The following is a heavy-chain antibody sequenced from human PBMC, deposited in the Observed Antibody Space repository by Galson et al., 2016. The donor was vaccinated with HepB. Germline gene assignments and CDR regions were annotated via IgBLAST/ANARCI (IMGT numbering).Heavy chain of an antibody. D-gene: IGHD6-6*01. CDR3: ARDLNEAARPTVFDH. V-gene: IGHV3-48*04. CDR1: GFIFYTHS. CDR2: INSDGSIK. J-gene: IGHJ4*02. Sequence: SLRLSCAASGFIFYTHSMNWVRQAPGKGLEWIAYINSDGSIKLYADSLEGRITISRDNAKKSLDLRLTGLTVEDTAIYYCARDLNEAARPTVFDHWGQGTLVTVSS.